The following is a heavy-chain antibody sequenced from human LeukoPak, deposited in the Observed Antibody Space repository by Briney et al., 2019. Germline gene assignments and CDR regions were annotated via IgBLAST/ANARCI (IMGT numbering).Heavy chain of an antibody. Sequence: ASVKVSCKASGYTFTSYGVSWVRQAPGQGLEWMGWISAYNGNTNYAQKLQGRVTMTTDTPTSTAYMELRSLRSDDTAVYYCARANAATKFDPWGQGTLVTVSS. J-gene: IGHJ5*02. D-gene: IGHD1-1*01. CDR2: ISAYNGNT. CDR3: ARANAATKFDP. V-gene: IGHV1-18*01. CDR1: GYTFTSYG.